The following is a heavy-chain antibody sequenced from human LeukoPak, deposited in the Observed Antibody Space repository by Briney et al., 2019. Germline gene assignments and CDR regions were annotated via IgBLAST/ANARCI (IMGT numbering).Heavy chain of an antibody. J-gene: IGHJ4*02. CDR1: GFTFSSYG. CDR2: ISYDGSNK. Sequence: GRSLRLSCAASGFTFSSYGMHWVRLAPGKGLGWVAVISYDGSNKYYADSVMGRFTISRDNSKNTLYQQMNSLRAEDTALYYCAKDGAAIAAAVGIDYWGQGTLVTVSS. D-gene: IGHD6-13*01. CDR3: AKDGAAIAAAVGIDY. V-gene: IGHV3-30*18.